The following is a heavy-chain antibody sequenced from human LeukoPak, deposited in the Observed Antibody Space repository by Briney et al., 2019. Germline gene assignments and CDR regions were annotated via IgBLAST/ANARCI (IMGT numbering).Heavy chain of an antibody. CDR2: ISGSGGRT. CDR3: AKDVYNWNFYFDY. Sequence: GGSLRLSCAASGFTFNNYAMSWVRQTPGKGLEWVSSISGSGGRTYYADSVKGRFTISRDNSKKTLYLQMNSLRAEDTAIFYCAKDVYNWNFYFDYWGQGTLVTVSS. V-gene: IGHV3-23*01. D-gene: IGHD1-7*01. CDR1: GFTFNNYA. J-gene: IGHJ4*02.